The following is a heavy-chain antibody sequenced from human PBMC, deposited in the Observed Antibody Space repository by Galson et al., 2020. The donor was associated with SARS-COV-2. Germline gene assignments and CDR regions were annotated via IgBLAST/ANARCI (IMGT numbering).Heavy chain of an antibody. Sequence: GGSLRLSCAASGFTFSSYSMNWVRQAPGKGLEWVSYISSSSSTIYYADSVKGRFTISRDNAKNSLYLQMNSLRAEDTAVYYCARDHGWIPFDYWGKGTLVTVSS. CDR2: ISSSSSTI. CDR1: GFTFSSYS. D-gene: IGHD6-19*01. V-gene: IGHV3-48*01. CDR3: ARDHGWIPFDY. J-gene: IGHJ4*02.